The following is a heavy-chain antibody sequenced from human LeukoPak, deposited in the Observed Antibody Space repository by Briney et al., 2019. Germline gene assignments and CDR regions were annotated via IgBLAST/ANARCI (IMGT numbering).Heavy chain of an antibody. CDR2: IYYSEST. CDR3: ARGRGRGRFFDAFDI. V-gene: IGHV4-59*01. Sequence: KPSETLSLTCTVSGGSISSYYWSWIRQPPGKGLEWIGYIYYSESTNYNPSLKSRVTISVDTSKNQVSLKLTSVTAADTALYYCARGRGRGRFFDAFDIWGQGTVVTVSS. CDR1: GGSISSYY. D-gene: IGHD3-3*01. J-gene: IGHJ3*02.